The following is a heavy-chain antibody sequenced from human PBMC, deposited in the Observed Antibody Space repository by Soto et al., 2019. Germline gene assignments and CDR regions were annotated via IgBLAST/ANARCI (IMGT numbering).Heavy chain of an antibody. D-gene: IGHD6-13*01. CDR2: INHSGST. CDR1: GGSFSGYY. J-gene: IGHJ6*02. Sequence: VYGGSFSGYYWSWIRQPPGKGLEWIGEINHSGSTNCNPSLKSRVTISVDTSKNQFSLKLSSVTAADTAVYYCARGVAAAGIGYYYYYGMDVWGQGTTVTVSS. V-gene: IGHV4-34*01. CDR3: ARGVAAAGIGYYYYYGMDV.